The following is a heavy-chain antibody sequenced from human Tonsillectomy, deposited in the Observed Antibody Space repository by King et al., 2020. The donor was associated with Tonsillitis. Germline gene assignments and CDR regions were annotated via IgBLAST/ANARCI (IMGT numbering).Heavy chain of an antibody. J-gene: IGHJ2*01. CDR1: GFTFSNYG. D-gene: IGHD3-16*01. Sequence: VQLVESGGGVVQPGRSLRLSCAASGFTFSNYGMHWVRQAPGKGLEWVALIAYDASYENYADSVKGRFAISRDNSKNTLYREMNRLRVEDTAVYYCAIDGIGLSDWYFDLWGRGTLVTVSS. CDR2: IAYDASYE. V-gene: IGHV3-30*03. CDR3: AIDGIGLSDWYFDL.